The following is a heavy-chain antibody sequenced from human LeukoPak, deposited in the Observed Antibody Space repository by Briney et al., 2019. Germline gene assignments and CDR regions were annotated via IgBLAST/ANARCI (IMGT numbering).Heavy chain of an antibody. CDR1: GFTVSSNY. CDR3: ARMGVGAMGF. J-gene: IGHJ4*02. V-gene: IGHV3-53*01. CDR2: IYSGGST. Sequence: PGGSLGLSCAASGFTVSSNYMSWVRQAPGKGLEWVSVIYSGGSTYYADSVKGRFTISRDNSKNILYLQMNSLRAEDTAVYYCARMGVGAMGFWGQGTLVTVSS. D-gene: IGHD1-26*01.